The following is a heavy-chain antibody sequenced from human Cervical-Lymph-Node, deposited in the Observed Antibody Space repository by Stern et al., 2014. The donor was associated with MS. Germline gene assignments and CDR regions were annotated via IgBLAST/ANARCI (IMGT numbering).Heavy chain of an antibody. Sequence: QLVQSGAEVKKPGASVKVTCKTSENTFTGYYIHWVRQAPGQGLEWMGWINPNSGATTYAQRFQDRVSLTSDTSNSLAYMELDRLTSGDTAVYYCARISLGSGIDYWGQGSLVTVSS. CDR3: ARISLGSGIDY. CDR2: INPNSGAT. J-gene: IGHJ4*02. V-gene: IGHV1-2*02. CDR1: ENTFTGYY. D-gene: IGHD1-26*01.